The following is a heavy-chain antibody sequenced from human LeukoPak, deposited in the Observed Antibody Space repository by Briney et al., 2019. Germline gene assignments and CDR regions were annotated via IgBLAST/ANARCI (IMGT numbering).Heavy chain of an antibody. CDR1: GGSFSGYY. CDR2: INHSGST. CDR3: ARGLYGSGSYYMAPNWFDP. Sequence: SSETLSLTCAVYGGSFSGYYWSWIRQPPGKGLEWIGEINHSGSTNYNPSLKSRVTISVDTSKNQFSLKLSSVTAADTAVYYCARGLYGSGSYYMAPNWFDPWGQGTLATVSS. V-gene: IGHV4-34*01. D-gene: IGHD3-10*01. J-gene: IGHJ5*02.